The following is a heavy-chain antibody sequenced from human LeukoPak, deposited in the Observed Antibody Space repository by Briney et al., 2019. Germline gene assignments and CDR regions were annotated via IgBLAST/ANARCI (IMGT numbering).Heavy chain of an antibody. J-gene: IGHJ1*01. D-gene: IGHD4-17*01. CDR1: GFTFSNYA. CDR2: IRGRGTST. V-gene: IGHV3-23*01. CDR3: ARDPNGDYIGAFDFQR. Sequence: GGSLRLSCVGSGFTFSNYAMMWVRQTQGKRLEWVSAIRGRGTSTFYADSVKGRFTIFRDNFKNTVYLQMNNLRADDSAVYYCARDPNGDYIGAFDFQRWGLGTQVTASS.